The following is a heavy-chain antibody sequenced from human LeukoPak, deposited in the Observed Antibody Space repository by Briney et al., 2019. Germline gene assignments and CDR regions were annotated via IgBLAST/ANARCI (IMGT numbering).Heavy chain of an antibody. CDR3: ARALGSPLDY. CDR1: GFTFTNYA. Sequence: PGGSLRLSSAASGFTFTNYAMTWVRQAPGKGLVWVSRINSDGSITNYADSVKGRFTISRDNAKNTLYLQMNSLRAEDTAVYYCARALGSPLDYWGQGTLVTVSS. V-gene: IGHV3-74*01. D-gene: IGHD1-26*01. J-gene: IGHJ4*02. CDR2: INSDGSIT.